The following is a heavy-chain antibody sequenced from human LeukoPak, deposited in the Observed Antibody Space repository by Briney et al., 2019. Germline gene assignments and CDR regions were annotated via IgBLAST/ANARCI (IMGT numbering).Heavy chain of an antibody. CDR2: INPASGST. D-gene: IGHD4-17*01. J-gene: IGHJ4*02. CDR3: ARDWLVGVTTALDS. V-gene: IGHV1-46*01. Sequence: ASVKVSCKASGYTFTDYYLHWVRQAPGQGLEWMGIINPASGSTTYAQSFQGRVTMTRDTSTSTVYMELSSLRSEDTAVYFCARDWLVGVTTALDSWGQGTLVIVSS. CDR1: GYTFTDYY.